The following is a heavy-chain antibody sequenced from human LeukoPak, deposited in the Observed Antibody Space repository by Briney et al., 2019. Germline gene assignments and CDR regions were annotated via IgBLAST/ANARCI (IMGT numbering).Heavy chain of an antibody. D-gene: IGHD1-26*01. Sequence: SGGSLRLSCAASGFNFGTYAMHWVRQAPGKGLEWVAVILSDGGLENSANSVRGRFIISRDNSKKTLFLQMNRLRIEDTAVYYCARGAILGGYNLIDDWGQGTLVTVSS. CDR3: ARGAILGGYNLIDD. V-gene: IGHV3-30*04. J-gene: IGHJ4*02. CDR1: GFNFGTYA. CDR2: ILSDGGLE.